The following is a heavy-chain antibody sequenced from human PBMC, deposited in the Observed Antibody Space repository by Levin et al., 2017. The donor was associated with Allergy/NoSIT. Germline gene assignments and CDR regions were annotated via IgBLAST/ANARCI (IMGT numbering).Heavy chain of an antibody. CDR2: IYPGDSDT. D-gene: IGHD3-10*01. CDR1: GYTFTSYW. CDR3: ARRGRGLLWFGDNDAFDI. Sequence: GGSLRLSCKGSGYTFTSYWIGWVRQMPGKGLVWMGIIYPGDSDTRYSPSFQGQVTISADKSSSTAYLQWSSLQASDTAMYYCARRGRGLLWFGDNDAFDIWGQGTMVTVSS. V-gene: IGHV5-51*01. J-gene: IGHJ3*02.